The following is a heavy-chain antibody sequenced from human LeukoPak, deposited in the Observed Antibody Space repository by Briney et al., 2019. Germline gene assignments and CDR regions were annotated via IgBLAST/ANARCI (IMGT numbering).Heavy chain of an antibody. Sequence: AASVKVSCRASGYTFTSYYMHWVRQAPGQGLEWMGIINPSGGSTSYAQKFQGRVTMTRDTSTSTVYMELSSLRSEDTAVHYCARGWVDCSSTSCPFDYWGQGTLVTVSS. J-gene: IGHJ4*02. CDR2: INPSGGST. CDR1: GYTFTSYY. V-gene: IGHV1-46*01. D-gene: IGHD2-2*01. CDR3: ARGWVDCSSTSCPFDY.